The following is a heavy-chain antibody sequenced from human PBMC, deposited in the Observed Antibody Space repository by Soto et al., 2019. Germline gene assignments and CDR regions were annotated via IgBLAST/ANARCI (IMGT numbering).Heavy chain of an antibody. Sequence: QNTLKESGPTLVKPTQTLTLTCTFSVFSLSTNDVGGGWIHQTPGKALEWHALIYWDDNKRYSPSLKDRVTITKDTRKNHVDLTMANTYPVHTATHYCAKKTYTYRYY. CDR3: AKKTYTYRYY. V-gene: IGHV2-5*02. J-gene: IGHJ6*01. CDR2: IYWDDNK. D-gene: IGHD3-16*01. CDR1: VFSLSTNDVG.